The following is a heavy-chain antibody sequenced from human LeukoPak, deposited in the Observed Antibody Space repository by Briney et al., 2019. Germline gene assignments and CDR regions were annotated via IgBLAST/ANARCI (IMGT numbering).Heavy chain of an antibody. V-gene: IGHV1-18*04. CDR1: GYTFTSYG. J-gene: IGHJ4*02. Sequence: ASVKVSCKASGYTFTSYGISLVRQAPAQGLEWGGWISAYNGNTNYAQKLQGRVTMTTDTYTSKAYMELRSLRSDAAAVYYCARVSIRGYGSGSYPADYWGQGTLVTVSS. CDR2: ISAYNGNT. CDR3: ARVSIRGYGSGSYPADY. D-gene: IGHD3-10*01.